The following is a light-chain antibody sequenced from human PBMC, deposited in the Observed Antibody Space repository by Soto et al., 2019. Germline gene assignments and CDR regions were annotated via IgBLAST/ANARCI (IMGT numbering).Light chain of an antibody. CDR3: QQYNNWPYT. J-gene: IGKJ2*01. Sequence: EIVMTQSPATLSVSPGERATLSCRASQSVSSNLAWYQQKPGQAPRLLIYGASTSATGIPARFSGRGSGTEFTLTISSLQSEDFAFYYCQQYNNWPYTFGQGTKLEIK. CDR1: QSVSSN. V-gene: IGKV3-15*01. CDR2: GAS.